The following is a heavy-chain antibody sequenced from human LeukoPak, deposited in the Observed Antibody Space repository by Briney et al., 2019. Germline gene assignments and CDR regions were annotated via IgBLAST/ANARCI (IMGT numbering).Heavy chain of an antibody. D-gene: IGHD3-22*01. CDR2: IWYDGSNK. Sequence: GRSLRLSCAASGFTFSSYGMHWVRQAPGKGLEWVAVIWYDGSNKYYADSVKGRFTISRDNSKNTLYLQMNSLRAEDTAVYHCARDGLDTGSSGYYPDYWGQGTLVTVSS. CDR1: GFTFSSYG. V-gene: IGHV3-33*01. CDR3: ARDGLDTGSSGYYPDY. J-gene: IGHJ4*02.